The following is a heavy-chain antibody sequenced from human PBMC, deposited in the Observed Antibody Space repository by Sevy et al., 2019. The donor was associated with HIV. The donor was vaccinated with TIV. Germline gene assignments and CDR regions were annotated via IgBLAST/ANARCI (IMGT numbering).Heavy chain of an antibody. Sequence: SETLSLTCAVYGGSFSGYYWSWIRQPPGKGLEWIGEINHSGSNNYNPSLTSRVTISVETSQNQFSLKLSSVTAADTAVYYCARGVAEAPYYYYYMDVWGKGTTVTVSS. CDR3: ARGVAEAPYYYYYMDV. D-gene: IGHD6-13*01. CDR2: INHSGSN. J-gene: IGHJ6*03. CDR1: GGSFSGYY. V-gene: IGHV4-34*01.